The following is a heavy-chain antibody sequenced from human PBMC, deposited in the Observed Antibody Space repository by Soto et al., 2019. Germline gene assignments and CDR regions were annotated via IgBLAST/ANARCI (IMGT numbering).Heavy chain of an antibody. CDR2: ISGSGGST. CDR1: GFTFSSYA. D-gene: IGHD6-13*01. CDR3: AKVSGSSSWAIFDY. V-gene: IGHV3-23*01. J-gene: IGHJ4*02. Sequence: GVLRLSCAASGFTFSSYAMSWVRQAPGKGLEWVSAISGSGGSTYYADSVKGRFTISRDNSKNTLYLQMNSLRAEDTAVYYCAKVSGSSSWAIFDYWGQGTLVTVSS.